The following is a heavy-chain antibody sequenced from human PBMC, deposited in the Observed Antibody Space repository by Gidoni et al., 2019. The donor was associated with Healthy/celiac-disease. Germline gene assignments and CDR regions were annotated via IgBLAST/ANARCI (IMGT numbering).Heavy chain of an antibody. V-gene: IGHV3-33*01. CDR2: IWYDVSNK. CDR3: ARDSGSLDP. CDR1: GFTFCSYG. J-gene: IGHJ5*02. Sequence: QVQLVESGGGVVQPGRSMRPACAASGFTFCSYGMHWVLQAPGKGLAWVAVIWYDVSNKYYANSVKGRFTISRDNSKNTLYLQMNSLRAGDTAVYYCARDSGSLDPWGQGTLVTVSS.